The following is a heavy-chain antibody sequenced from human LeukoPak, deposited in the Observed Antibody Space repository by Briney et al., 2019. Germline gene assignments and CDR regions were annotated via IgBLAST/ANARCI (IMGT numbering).Heavy chain of an antibody. CDR2: IYYSGST. V-gene: IGHV4-31*03. CDR3: AREKLQYYFDY. D-gene: IGHD2-15*01. CDR1: GGSISSGGYY. Sequence: NPSQTLSLTCTASGGSISSGGYYWSWIRQHPGKGLEWIGYIYYSGSTYYNPSLKSRVTISVDTSKNQFSLKLSSVTAADTAVYYCAREKLQYYFDYWGQGTLVTVSS. J-gene: IGHJ4*02.